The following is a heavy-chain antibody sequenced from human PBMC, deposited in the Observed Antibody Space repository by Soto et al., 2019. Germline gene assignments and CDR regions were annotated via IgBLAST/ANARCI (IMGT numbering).Heavy chain of an antibody. CDR2: IKKDESKK. V-gene: IGHV3-7*05. Sequence: EVQLVESGGGLVQPGESLRLSCAASGFTFSDYWMTWVRQAPGKGLEWVANIKKDESKKSYLDSVRGRFTISRDNARNSLYLRLDSLRAEDTALYCCERDVSPRSAPSYLDAFAMWGQGTMVTVSS. CDR3: ERDVSPRSAPSYLDAFAM. J-gene: IGHJ3*02. CDR1: GFTFSDYW.